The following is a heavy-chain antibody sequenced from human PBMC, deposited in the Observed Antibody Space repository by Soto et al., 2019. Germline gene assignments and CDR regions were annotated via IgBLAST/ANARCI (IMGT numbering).Heavy chain of an antibody. V-gene: IGHV4-34*01. CDR3: ARAPYGYCISTSCYTLTNWFDP. D-gene: IGHD2-2*02. CDR2: INHSGST. J-gene: IGHJ5*02. CDR1: GGSFSGYY. Sequence: TSETLSLTCAVYGGSFSGYYWSWIRQPPGKGLEWIGEINHSGSTNYNPSLKSRVTISVDTSKNQFSLKLSSVTAADTAAYYCARAPYGYCISTSCYTLTNWFDPWGQGTLVTVSS.